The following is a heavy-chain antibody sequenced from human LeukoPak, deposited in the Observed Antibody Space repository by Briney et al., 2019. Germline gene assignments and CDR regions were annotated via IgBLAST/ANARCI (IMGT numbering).Heavy chain of an antibody. J-gene: IGHJ6*03. V-gene: IGHV3-30*02. CDR3: AKDRCSNGIGCFYYYMDV. Sequence: GGSLRLSCAASGFSFSRYGMHWVRQAPGKGLEWVAYIQYDGSNEQYANSVKGRFSISRDSSKNTLYLQMNSLRAEDTAVYYCAKDRCSNGIGCFYYYMDVWGKGTTVTISS. D-gene: IGHD2-8*01. CDR1: GFSFSRYG. CDR2: IQYDGSNE.